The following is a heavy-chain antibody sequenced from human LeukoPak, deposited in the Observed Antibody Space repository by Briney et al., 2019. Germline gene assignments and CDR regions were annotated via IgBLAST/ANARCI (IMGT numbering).Heavy chain of an antibody. D-gene: IGHD3-22*01. CDR3: TTAGTYYYDSSGYYRIDY. V-gene: IGHV3-15*01. Sequence: GGSLRLSCAASGFTFSNAWMSWVRQAPGKGLEWVGRIKSKTDGGTTDYDAPVKGRFTISRDDSKNTLYLQMNSLKTEDTAVYYCTTAGTYYYDSSGYYRIDYWGQGTLVTVSS. J-gene: IGHJ4*02. CDR2: IKSKTDGGTT. CDR1: GFTFSNAW.